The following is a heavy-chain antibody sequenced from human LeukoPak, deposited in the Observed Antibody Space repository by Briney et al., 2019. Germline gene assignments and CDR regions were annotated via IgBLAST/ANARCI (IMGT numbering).Heavy chain of an antibody. Sequence: GESLKISCKASGYSFTSYWIACVRQMPGKGLEWMGVIYPGDSNTKYSPSFQGQVTISADKSTSTAYLQWSSLKASDTAIYYCARYAHGGRRDCCSGGSGVVYWGQGTLVTVSS. CDR3: ARYAHGGRRDCCSGGSGVVY. J-gene: IGHJ4*02. D-gene: IGHD2-15*01. CDR2: IYPGDSNT. V-gene: IGHV5-51*01. CDR1: GYSFTSYW.